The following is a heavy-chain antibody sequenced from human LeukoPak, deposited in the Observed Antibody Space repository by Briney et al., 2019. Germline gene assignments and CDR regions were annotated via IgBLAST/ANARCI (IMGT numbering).Heavy chain of an antibody. D-gene: IGHD2-15*01. CDR2: INQDGGEK. V-gene: IGHV3-7*01. CDR1: GFAFSSYR. J-gene: IGHJ4*02. Sequence: GGSLRLSCAASGFAFSSYRMSWVRRAPGKGLEWVANINQDGGEKYYVDSVKGRFTISRDNAKNSLYLQMNSLRAEDTAVYYCASIVVVIGTRSFDYWGQGSLVSVSS. CDR3: ASIVVVIGTRSFDY.